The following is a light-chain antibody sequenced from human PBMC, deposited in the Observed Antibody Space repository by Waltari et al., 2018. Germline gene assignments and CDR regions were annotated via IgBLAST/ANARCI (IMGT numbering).Light chain of an antibody. CDR2: DVT. J-gene: IGLJ3*02. CDR3: FSYRRSSTWV. V-gene: IGLV2-14*03. CDR1: SSDVGGYDY. Sequence: QSALTQPASVSGSPGQSITISCTGTSSDVGGYDYVSWYQQHPGKAPKLLIYDVTKRPSGFSNLFSGSKSANTASLTISGLQAEDEADYYCFSYRRSSTWVFGEGTKLTVL.